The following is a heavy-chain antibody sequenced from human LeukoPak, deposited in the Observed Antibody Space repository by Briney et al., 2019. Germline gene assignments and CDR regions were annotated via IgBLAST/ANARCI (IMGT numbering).Heavy chain of an antibody. CDR1: GGSIKPHY. CDR3: VREGSCFEP. Sequence: SETLSLTCTVSGGSIKPHYWSWIRQPPGRGLEWIGYIYFSGTTNYNPALKSRVTISVDTSNNQFSLRLNSVTAADTAVYYCVREGSCFEPWGQGTLVTVSS. CDR2: IYFSGTT. J-gene: IGHJ5*02. D-gene: IGHD3-10*01. V-gene: IGHV4-59*11.